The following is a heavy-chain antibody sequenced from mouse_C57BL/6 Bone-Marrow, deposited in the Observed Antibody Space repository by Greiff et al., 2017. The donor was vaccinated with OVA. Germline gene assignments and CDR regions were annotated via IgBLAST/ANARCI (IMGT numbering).Heavy chain of an antibody. V-gene: IGHV5-12*01. CDR3: ASLAWFAY. J-gene: IGHJ3*01. CDR1: GFTFSDSY. Sequence: DVQLVESGGGLVQPGGSLKLSCAASGFTFSDSYMYWVRQTPEKRLEWVAYISNGGGSTYYPDTVKGRFTISRDNAKNTLYLQMSRLKSEDTAMYYCASLAWFAYWGQGTLVTVSA. CDR2: ISNGGGST.